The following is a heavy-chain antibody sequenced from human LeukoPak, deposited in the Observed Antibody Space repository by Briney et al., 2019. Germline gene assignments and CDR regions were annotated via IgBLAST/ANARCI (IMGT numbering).Heavy chain of an antibody. V-gene: IGHV4-4*02. D-gene: IGHD2-21*02. CDR1: GGSISSSNW. CDR2: IYHSGST. Sequence: SETLSLTCAVSGGSISSSNWWSWVRQPPGKGLEWIGEIYHSGSTNYNPSLKSRVTISVDTSKNQFSLKLSSVTAADTAVYYCARDVVVTAYFDYWGQGTLVTVSS. J-gene: IGHJ4*02. CDR3: ARDVVVTAYFDY.